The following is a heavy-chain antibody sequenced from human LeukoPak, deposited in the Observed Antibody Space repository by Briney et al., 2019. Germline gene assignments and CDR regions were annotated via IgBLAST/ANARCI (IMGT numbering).Heavy chain of an antibody. J-gene: IGHJ4*02. D-gene: IGHD3-10*01. CDR2: ISSSSSYT. Sequence: PGGSLRLSCAASGFSLSDYYVSWVRQAPGKGLEWVSYISSSSSYTINADSVKGRFTVFRDNAKNLVFLQMNRLRVEDTAVYYCARDRGDSGSSDYWGQGTLVTVSS. CDR3: ARDRGDSGSSDY. CDR1: GFSLSDYY. V-gene: IGHV3-11*06.